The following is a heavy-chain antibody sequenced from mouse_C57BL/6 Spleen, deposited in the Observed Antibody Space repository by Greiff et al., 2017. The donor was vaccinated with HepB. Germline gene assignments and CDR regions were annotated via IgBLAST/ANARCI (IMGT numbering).Heavy chain of an antibody. V-gene: IGHV5-4*01. Sequence: EVQLVESGGGLVKPGGSLKLSCAASGFTFSSYAMSWVRQTPEKRLEWVATISDGGSYTYYPDNVKGRFTISRDNAKNNLYLQMSHLKSEDTAMYYCARDGSSYVWFAYWGQGTLVTVSA. CDR1: GFTFSSYA. J-gene: IGHJ3*01. D-gene: IGHD1-1*01. CDR2: ISDGGSYT. CDR3: ARDGSSYVWFAY.